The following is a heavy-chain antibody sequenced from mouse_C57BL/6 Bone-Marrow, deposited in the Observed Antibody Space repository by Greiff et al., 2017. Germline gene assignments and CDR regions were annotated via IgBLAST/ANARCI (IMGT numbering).Heavy chain of an antibody. CDR3: TRWYGYPWFAY. V-gene: IGHV1-5*01. CDR2: IYPGNSDT. D-gene: IGHD2-2*01. J-gene: IGHJ3*01. Sequence: EVQLQQSGTVLARPGASVKMSCKTSGYTFTSYWMHWVKQRPGQGLEWIGAIYPGNSDTSYNQKFKGKAKLTAVTAASTAYMELSSRTNEDSAVDYCTRWYGYPWFAYWGQGTLVTVSA. CDR1: GYTFTSYW.